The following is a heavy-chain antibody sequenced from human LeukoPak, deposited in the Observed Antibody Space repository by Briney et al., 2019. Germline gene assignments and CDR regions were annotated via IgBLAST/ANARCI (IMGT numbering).Heavy chain of an antibody. D-gene: IGHD1-26*01. CDR3: ARGGGGSPNWFDP. V-gene: IGHV4-59*01. J-gene: IGHJ5*02. CDR1: SGSISGYY. CDR2: IHYTGGA. Sequence: SETLSLTCSVSSGSISGYYWSWIRQPPGKGLEWIAYIHYTGGAKYNASLKSQVTMSVDTPKNQFSLRLNSVTAADTAVYYCARGGGGSPNWFDPWGPGTLVTVSS.